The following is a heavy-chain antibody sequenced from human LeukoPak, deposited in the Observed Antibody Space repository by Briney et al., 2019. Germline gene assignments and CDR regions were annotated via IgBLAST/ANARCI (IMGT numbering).Heavy chain of an antibody. J-gene: IGHJ4*02. V-gene: IGHV3-48*04. CDR1: GFTFSSYS. CDR3: ARVQEIGYFDY. CDR2: ISSSSTI. D-gene: IGHD3-22*01. Sequence: GGSLRLSCAASGFTFSSYSMNWVRQAPGKGLEWVSYISSSSTIYYADSVKGRFTISRDNAKNSLYLQMNSLRAEDTAVYYCARVQEIGYFDYWGQGTLVTVSS.